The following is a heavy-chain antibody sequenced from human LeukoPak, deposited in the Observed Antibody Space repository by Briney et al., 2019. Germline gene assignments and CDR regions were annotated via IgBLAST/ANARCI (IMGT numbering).Heavy chain of an antibody. J-gene: IGHJ4*02. V-gene: IGHV4-59*08. CDR1: GGSISSYY. Sequence: SETLSLTCTVSGGSISSYYWSWIRQPPGKGLEWIGYVYYSGNTNYNPSLTSRLTISIDTSKNQFSLKLSSVTAADTAVYYCARLGYSSSFDYWGQGSLVTVSS. D-gene: IGHD6-6*01. CDR3: ARLGYSSSFDY. CDR2: VYYSGNT.